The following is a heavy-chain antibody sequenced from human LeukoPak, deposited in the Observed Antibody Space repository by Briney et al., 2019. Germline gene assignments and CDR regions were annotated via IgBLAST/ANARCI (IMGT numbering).Heavy chain of an antibody. Sequence: GRSLRLSCAASGFTFDDYAMHWVRHAPGKGLEWVSGISWNSGSIGYADSVKGRFTFSRDNAKNSLYLQMNSLRAEDTALYYCAKDKSSSLDYWGQGTLVTVSS. D-gene: IGHD6-13*01. J-gene: IGHJ4*02. V-gene: IGHV3-9*01. CDR2: ISWNSGSI. CDR3: AKDKSSSLDY. CDR1: GFTFDDYA.